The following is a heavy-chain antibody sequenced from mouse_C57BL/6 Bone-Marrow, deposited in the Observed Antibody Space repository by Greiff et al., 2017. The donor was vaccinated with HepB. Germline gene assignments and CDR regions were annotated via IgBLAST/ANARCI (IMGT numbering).Heavy chain of an antibody. CDR1: GYSITSGYY. Sequence: ESGPGLVKPSQSLSLTCSVTGYSITSGYYWNWIRQFPGNKLEWMGYISYDGSNNYNPSLKNRISITRDTSKNQFFLKLNSVTTEDTATYYCARDHYSNYVFAYWGQGTLVTVSA. CDR2: ISYDGSN. D-gene: IGHD2-5*01. CDR3: ARDHYSNYVFAY. J-gene: IGHJ3*01. V-gene: IGHV3-6*01.